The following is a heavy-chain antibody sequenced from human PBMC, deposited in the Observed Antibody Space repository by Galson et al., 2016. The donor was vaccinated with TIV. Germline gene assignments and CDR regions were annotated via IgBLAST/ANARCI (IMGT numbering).Heavy chain of an antibody. CDR2: ISASGTGP. CDR1: GFDFGSYA. V-gene: IGHV3-23*01. CDR3: AREVAADGELDY. J-gene: IGHJ4*02. Sequence: SLRLSCAAFGFDFGSYALSWVRLAPGKGLEWISGISASGTGPDYADSVKGRFTISRDNSKNTLYLQMASLRGDDTATYYCAREVAADGELDYWGQGTLVIVS. D-gene: IGHD6-13*01.